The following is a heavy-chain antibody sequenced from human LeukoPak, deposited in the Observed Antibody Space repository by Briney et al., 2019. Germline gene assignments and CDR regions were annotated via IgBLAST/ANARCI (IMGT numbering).Heavy chain of an antibody. J-gene: IGHJ6*02. CDR1: GFTFSSAW. V-gene: IGHV3-74*01. D-gene: IGHD2-21*01. CDR3: TRDYSYAMAV. Sequence: PGGSLRLSCAASGFTFSSAWMHWVGQTPGKGLVWVSRINSDGSSTNYADSVKGRFTISRDNAKNMVNLQMNSLRAEDTAIYYCTRDYSYAMAVWGQGTTVTVSS. CDR2: INSDGSST.